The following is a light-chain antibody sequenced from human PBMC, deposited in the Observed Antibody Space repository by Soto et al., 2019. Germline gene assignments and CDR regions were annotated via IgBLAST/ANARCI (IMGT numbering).Light chain of an antibody. Sequence: DIVMTQSPLSLPVTPGEPASISCRSSRSLLRSNGDNYLDWYLQKPGQSPQLLISLGSNRASGVPDKFSGSRSGTDFTLKISRGEAEDVGVYYSMQALENPNTFGQGTKLEIK. J-gene: IGKJ2*01. CDR2: LGS. CDR3: MQALENPNT. CDR1: RSLLRSNGDNY. V-gene: IGKV2-28*01.